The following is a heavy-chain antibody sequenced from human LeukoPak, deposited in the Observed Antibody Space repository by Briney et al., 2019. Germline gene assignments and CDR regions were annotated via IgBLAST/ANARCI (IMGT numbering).Heavy chain of an antibody. CDR1: GFTFSSYA. D-gene: IGHD2-8*01. CDR3: AKDWTKGYCTNGVCAPGAFDI. Sequence: PGGSLRLSCAASGFTFSSYAMSWVRQAPGKGLEWVSAISGSGGSTYYADSVKGRFTISRDNTKNTLYLQMNSLRAEDTAVYYCAKDWTKGYCTNGVCAPGAFDIWGQGTTVTVSS. CDR2: ISGSGGST. V-gene: IGHV3-23*01. J-gene: IGHJ3*02.